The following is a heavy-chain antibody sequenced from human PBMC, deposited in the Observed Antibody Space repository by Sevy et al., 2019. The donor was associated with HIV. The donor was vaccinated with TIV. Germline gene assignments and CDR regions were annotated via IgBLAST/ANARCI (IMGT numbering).Heavy chain of an antibody. CDR1: GFTFSIYA. CDR3: AKDRVSGTYYTGDFDY. J-gene: IGHJ4*02. V-gene: IGHV3-23*01. Sequence: GGSLRLSCAASGFTFSIYAMSWVRQAPGKGLEWVSVISITGGSTYYAHSVKGRFTISRDNSKNTLYLQMNTLRAEDTAVYYCAKDRVSGTYYTGDFDYWGQGTLVTVSS. D-gene: IGHD3-10*01. CDR2: ISITGGST.